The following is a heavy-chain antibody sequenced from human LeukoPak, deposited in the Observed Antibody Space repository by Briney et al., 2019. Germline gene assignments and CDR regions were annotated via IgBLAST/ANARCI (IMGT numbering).Heavy chain of an antibody. CDR1: GYTFTSYD. CDR2: MNPNSGNT. J-gene: IGHJ6*01. Sequence: ASVKVSCKASGYTFTSYDINWVRQATGQGLEWMGWMNPNSGNTGYAQKFQGRVTMTRNTSISTAHMELSSLRSEDTAVYYCARGIERATHYYYYYGMDVWGQGTTVTVSS. V-gene: IGHV1-8*01. D-gene: IGHD1-26*01. CDR3: ARGIERATHYYYYYGMDV.